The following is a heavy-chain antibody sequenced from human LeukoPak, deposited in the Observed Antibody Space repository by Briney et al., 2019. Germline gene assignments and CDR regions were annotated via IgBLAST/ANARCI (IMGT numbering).Heavy chain of an antibody. V-gene: IGHV3-23*01. CDR2: ISGSGDTT. J-gene: IGHJ4*02. D-gene: IGHD4-17*01. Sequence: GGSLRLSCTASGFTFSSYSMSWVRQGPGTGLEWVSAISGSGDTTFYADSVKGRFTISRDNSKKTLYLQVNSLGAEDTAVYFCAKELTTERTPGVDSWGQGTLVTVSS. CDR1: GFTFSSYS. CDR3: AKELTTERTPGVDS.